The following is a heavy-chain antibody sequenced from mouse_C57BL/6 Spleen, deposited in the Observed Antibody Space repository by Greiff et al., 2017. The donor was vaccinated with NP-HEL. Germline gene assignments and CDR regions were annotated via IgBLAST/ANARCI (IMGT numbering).Heavy chain of an antibody. Sequence: QVQLQQPGAELVKPGASVKLSCKASGYTFTSYWMQWVNQRPGQGLEWIGEIDPSDSYTNYNQKFKGKATLTVDTSSSTAYMQLSSLTSEDSAVYYCARGETAQVFFAYWGQGTLVTVSA. V-gene: IGHV1-50*01. CDR3: ARGETAQVFFAY. CDR2: IDPSDSYT. D-gene: IGHD3-2*02. J-gene: IGHJ3*01. CDR1: GYTFTSYW.